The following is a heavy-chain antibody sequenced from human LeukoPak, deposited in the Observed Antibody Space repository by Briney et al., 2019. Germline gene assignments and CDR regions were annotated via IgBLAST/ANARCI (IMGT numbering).Heavy chain of an antibody. CDR2: IKQDGGEK. V-gene: IGHV3-7*01. J-gene: IGHJ4*02. Sequence: GGSLRLSCAASGFTFSDYVMSWVRQAPGKGLEWVANIKQDGGEKFYVDSVKGRFTISRDNAKNSLYLQMNSLRAEDTAVYYCAREDHSNYNYWGQGTLVTVSS. CDR3: AREDHSNYNY. D-gene: IGHD4-11*01. CDR1: GFTFSDYV.